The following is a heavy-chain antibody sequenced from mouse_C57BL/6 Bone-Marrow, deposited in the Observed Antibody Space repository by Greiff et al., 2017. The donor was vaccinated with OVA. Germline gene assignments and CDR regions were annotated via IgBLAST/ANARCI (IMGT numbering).Heavy chain of an antibody. CDR2: IWWDDDK. V-gene: IGHV8-8*01. D-gene: IGHD2-3*01. Sequence: QVTLKVCGPGILQPSQTLSLTCSFSGFSLSTFGMGVGWIRQPSGKGLEWLAHIWWDDDKYYNPALKSRLTISKDTSKNQVFLKIANVDTADTATYYCARVIYDGYPAWFAYWGQGTLVTVSA. CDR1: GFSLSTFGMG. J-gene: IGHJ3*01. CDR3: ARVIYDGYPAWFAY.